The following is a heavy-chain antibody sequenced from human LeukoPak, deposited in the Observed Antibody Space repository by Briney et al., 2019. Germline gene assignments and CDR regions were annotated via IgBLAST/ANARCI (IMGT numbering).Heavy chain of an antibody. J-gene: IGHJ4*02. CDR1: GFSFSTYG. CDR2: IRHDGSSK. V-gene: IGHV3-30*02. D-gene: IGHD3-9*01. Sequence: GGSLRLSCVASGFSFSTYGMHWVRQAPGQGLEWVAFIRHDGSSKYYADSVKGRFTISRDSSKNTLYLQMNSLRAEDTAVYYCARVSIDWSMYYFDYWGQGTLVTVSS. CDR3: ARVSIDWSMYYFDY.